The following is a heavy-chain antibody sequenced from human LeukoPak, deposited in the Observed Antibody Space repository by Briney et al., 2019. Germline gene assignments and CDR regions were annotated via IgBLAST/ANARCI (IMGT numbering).Heavy chain of an antibody. CDR2: VYYSGTT. Sequence: SETLSLTRTVSGVSISSGGYYWNWIRQHPVKGLESIGHVYYSGTTYYNPSLKSRVTILKDTSQNQFSLKLHSVTVTDTAVYFCAGGRYDILTGYFRFDYWGQGTLVTVST. CDR1: GVSISSGGYY. CDR3: AGGRYDILTGYFRFDY. D-gene: IGHD3-9*01. J-gene: IGHJ4*02. V-gene: IGHV4-31*03.